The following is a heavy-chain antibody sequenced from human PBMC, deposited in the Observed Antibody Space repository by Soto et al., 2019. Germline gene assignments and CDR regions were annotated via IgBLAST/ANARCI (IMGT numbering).Heavy chain of an antibody. CDR2: IKQDGSDK. J-gene: IGHJ6*02. V-gene: IGHV3-7*03. D-gene: IGHD3-10*01. CDR1: DFILSSYW. CDR3: ARDRSLYYYYGMDV. Sequence: PGGSLKLSCSASDFILSSYWMNWVRQAPGKGLEWVANIKQDGSDKYHVDSVKGRFTVSRDNAKNSLYLQMNSLRAEDTAVYYCARDRSLYYYYGMDVWGQGTTVTVSS.